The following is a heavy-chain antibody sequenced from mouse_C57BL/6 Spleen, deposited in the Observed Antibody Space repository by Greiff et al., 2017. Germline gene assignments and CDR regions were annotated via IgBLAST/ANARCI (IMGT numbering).Heavy chain of an antibody. CDR2: ISYDGSN. CDR1: GYSITSGYY. CDR3: ARSPHYYGSPLGY. Sequence: DVKLQESGPGLVKPSQSLSLTCSVTGYSITSGYYWNWIRQFPGNKLEWMGYISYDGSNNYNPSLKNRISITRDTSKNQFFLKLNSVTTEDTATYYCARSPHYYGSPLGYWGQGTLVTVSA. D-gene: IGHD1-1*01. J-gene: IGHJ3*01. V-gene: IGHV3-6*01.